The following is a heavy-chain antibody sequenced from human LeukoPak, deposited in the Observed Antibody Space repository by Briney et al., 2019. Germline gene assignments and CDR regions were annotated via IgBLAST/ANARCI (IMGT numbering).Heavy chain of an antibody. CDR2: ISDDGSNQ. J-gene: IGHJ4*02. CDR1: GISFSSFW. D-gene: IGHD2-15*01. CDR3: ATGTRHCSGGSCYTPYDY. Sequence: GGSLRLSCVTSGISFSSFWMHWVRQAPGKGLVWVPRISDDGSNQTYADSVKGRFTISRDNAKNTLSLQMNSLRVEDTAVYYCATGTRHCSGGSCYTPYDYWGQGILVTVSS. V-gene: IGHV3-74*01.